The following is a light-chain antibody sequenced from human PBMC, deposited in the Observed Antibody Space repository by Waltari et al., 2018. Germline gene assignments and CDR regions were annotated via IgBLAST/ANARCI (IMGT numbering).Light chain of an antibody. V-gene: IGKV3-20*01. J-gene: IGKJ2*01. CDR1: QSVSSRY. CDR2: ATS. Sequence: EIVLTQSLGTLSLSPGERATLSCRASQSVSSRYLAWYQQKPGQAPRLLIYATSSRATGIPDRFSGSGSGTDFTLTISRLEPEDFAVYYCQQYDSSPPGYTFGQGTKLEIK. CDR3: QQYDSSPPGYT.